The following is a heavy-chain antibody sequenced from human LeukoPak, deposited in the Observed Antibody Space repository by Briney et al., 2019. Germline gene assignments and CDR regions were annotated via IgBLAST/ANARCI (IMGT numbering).Heavy chain of an antibody. Sequence: PSETLSLTCTVSGGSISSGDYYWSWIRQPPGKGLEWIGYIYYSGSTYYNPSLKSRVTISVDTSKNQFPLKLSSVTAADTAVYYCARAVHDFWSGYYRVSSNWFDPWGQGTLVTVSS. V-gene: IGHV4-30-4*01. CDR2: IYYSGST. D-gene: IGHD3-3*01. CDR1: GGSISSGDYY. J-gene: IGHJ5*02. CDR3: ARAVHDFWSGYYRVSSNWFDP.